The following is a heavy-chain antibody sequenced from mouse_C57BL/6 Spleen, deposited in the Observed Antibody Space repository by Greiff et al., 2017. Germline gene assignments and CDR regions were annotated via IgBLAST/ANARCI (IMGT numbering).Heavy chain of an antibody. J-gene: IGHJ1*03. CDR2: IWSGGST. Sequence: VQLQESGPGLVQPSQSLSITCTVSGFSLTSYGVHWVRQPPGKGLEWLGVIWSGGSTDYNAAFISRLSISKDNSKSQVFFKMNSLQADDTAIYYCAKKGGDGYFDVWGTGTTVTVSS. D-gene: IGHD3-3*01. CDR3: AKKGGDGYFDV. V-gene: IGHV2-4*01. CDR1: GFSLTSYG.